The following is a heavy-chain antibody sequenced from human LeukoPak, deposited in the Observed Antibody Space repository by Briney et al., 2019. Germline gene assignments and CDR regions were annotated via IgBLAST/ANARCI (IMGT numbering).Heavy chain of an antibody. J-gene: IGHJ3*02. CDR2: VYCSGST. Sequence: SETLSLTCTVSGDSISSTNYYWGWIRQPPGKGLEWIGSVYCSGSTYYNPSLKSRVTISVDTSKNQFSLKLSSVTAADTAVYFCARSPRIYMIGTHAFDIWGQGTMVTVSS. V-gene: IGHV4-39*01. CDR1: GDSISSTNYY. D-gene: IGHD3-22*01. CDR3: ARSPRIYMIGTHAFDI.